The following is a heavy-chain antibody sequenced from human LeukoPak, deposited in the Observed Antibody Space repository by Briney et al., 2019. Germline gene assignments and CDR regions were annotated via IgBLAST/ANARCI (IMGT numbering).Heavy chain of an antibody. CDR2: ISAYNGNT. CDR1: GYTFTSYG. D-gene: IGHD6-13*01. CDR3: ARTYVAAAANNWFDP. Sequence: AASVKVSRKASGYTFTSYGISWVRQAPGQVLEWMGWISAYNGNTNYAQKLQGRVTMTTDTSTSTAYMELRSLRSDDTAVYYCARTYVAAAANNWFDPWGQGTLVTVSS. J-gene: IGHJ5*02. V-gene: IGHV1-18*01.